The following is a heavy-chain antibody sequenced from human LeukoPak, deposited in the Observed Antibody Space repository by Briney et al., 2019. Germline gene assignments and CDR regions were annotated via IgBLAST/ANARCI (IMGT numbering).Heavy chain of an antibody. V-gene: IGHV3-33*08. CDR2: IWYDGSNK. CDR1: GFTFSSYG. D-gene: IGHD6-13*01. J-gene: IGHJ4*02. Sequence: GRSLRLSCAASGFTFSSYGMHWVRQAPGKGLEWVAVIWYDGSNKYYADSVKGRFTISRDNSKNTLYLQTNSLRAEDTAVYYCARDRSAAAGTPPFDYWGQGTLVTVSS. CDR3: ARDRSAAAGTPPFDY.